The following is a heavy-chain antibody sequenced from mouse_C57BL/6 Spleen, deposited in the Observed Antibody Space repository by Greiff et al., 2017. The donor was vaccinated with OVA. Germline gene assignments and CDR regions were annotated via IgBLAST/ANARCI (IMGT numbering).Heavy chain of an antibody. CDR2: IYPSDSET. CDR3: ARMDDKDWYFDV. J-gene: IGHJ1*03. D-gene: IGHD2-3*01. CDR1: GYTFTSYW. Sequence: QVQLQQSGAELVRPGSSVKLSCKASGYTFTSYWMDWVKQRPGQGLEWIGNIYPSDSETHYNQKFKDKATLTVDKSSSTAYMQLSSLTSEDSAVYYCARMDDKDWYFDVWGTGTTVTVSS. V-gene: IGHV1-61*01.